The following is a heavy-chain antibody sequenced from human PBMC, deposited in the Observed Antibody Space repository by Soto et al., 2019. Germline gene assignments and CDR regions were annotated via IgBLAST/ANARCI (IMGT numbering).Heavy chain of an antibody. D-gene: IGHD4-17*01. CDR1: GFTFSSYA. CDR3: ARAPTVTTHFATHWYFDL. Sequence: EVQLVESGGGLVQPGGSLRLSCAASGFTFSSYAMHWVRQAPGKGLEYVSAISSNGGSTYYANSVKGRFTISRDNSKNTRYLQMGSMSAEDMAVYYCARAPTVTTHFATHWYFDLWGRGTLVTVSS. V-gene: IGHV3-64*01. CDR2: ISSNGGST. J-gene: IGHJ2*01.